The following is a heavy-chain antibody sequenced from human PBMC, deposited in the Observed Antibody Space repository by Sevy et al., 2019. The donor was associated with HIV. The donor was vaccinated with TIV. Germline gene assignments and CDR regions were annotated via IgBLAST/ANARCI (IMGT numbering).Heavy chain of an antibody. J-gene: IGHJ4*02. CDR2: ISGRGRIT. CDR1: GFTFSSYA. CDR3: AKEGQGEYYDSTGSFDD. V-gene: IGHV3-23*01. Sequence: GGSLRLSCAASGFTFSSYAMSWVRQAPGKGLEWVSAISGRGRITYYADSVKGRFTISRDNSKNTLYLQMNSLRAEDPAVYYCAKEGQGEYYDSTGSFDDWGQGTLVTVSS. D-gene: IGHD3-22*01.